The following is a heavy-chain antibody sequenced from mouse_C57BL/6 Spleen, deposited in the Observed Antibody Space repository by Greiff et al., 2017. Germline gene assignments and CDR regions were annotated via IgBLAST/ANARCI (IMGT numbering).Heavy chain of an antibody. V-gene: IGHV5-16*01. CDR1: GFTFSDYY. D-gene: IGHD1-1*01. CDR3: ARGGRYYYGFDY. J-gene: IGHJ2*01. Sequence: EVHLVESEGGLVQPGSSMKLSCTASGFTFSDYYMAWVRQVPEKGLEWVANINYDGSSTYYLDSLKSRFIISRDNAKNILYLQMSSLKSEDTATYYCARGGRYYYGFDYWGQGTTLTVSS. CDR2: INYDGSST.